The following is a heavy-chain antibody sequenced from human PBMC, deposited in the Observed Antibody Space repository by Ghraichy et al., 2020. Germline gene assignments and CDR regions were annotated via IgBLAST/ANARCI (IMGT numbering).Heavy chain of an antibody. CDR3: ARDAGLDC. J-gene: IGHJ4*02. Sequence: GGSLRLSCAASGFTFSNYWMAWVRQAPGKGLEWVANIKQDGNERYFVDSVKGRFTISRDNAKNSLYLQMDSLRVEDTAVYYCARDAGLDCWGQGTLVTVS. CDR1: GFTFSNYW. CDR2: IKQDGNER. V-gene: IGHV3-7*03.